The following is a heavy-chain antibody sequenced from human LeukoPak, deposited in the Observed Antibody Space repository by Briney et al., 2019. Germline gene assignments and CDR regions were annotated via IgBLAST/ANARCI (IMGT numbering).Heavy chain of an antibody. Sequence: ASVKVSCKASGYTFTGYYMYWVRQAPGQGLEWMGWINPNSGDTNYAQKFQGRVTMTRDTSITTAYMELRRLRSDDTAVYYCARPLGGYSGYERAFDYWGQGTLVTVSS. J-gene: IGHJ4*02. D-gene: IGHD5-12*01. V-gene: IGHV1-2*02. CDR3: ARPLGGYSGYERAFDY. CDR1: GYTFTGYY. CDR2: INPNSGDT.